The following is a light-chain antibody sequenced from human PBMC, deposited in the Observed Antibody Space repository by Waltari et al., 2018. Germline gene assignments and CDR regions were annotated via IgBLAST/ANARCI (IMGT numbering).Light chain of an antibody. CDR1: QSVSRH. J-gene: IGKJ1*01. CDR3: QQYET. V-gene: IGKV3-15*01. CDR2: GTS. Sequence: DIVLTQSPATLSLSPGESGTLSCRASQSVSRHLAWYQQKPGQAPRLLHYGTSARATGIPSRFRGSGSGTEFTLTISSLQSEDSAVYYCQQYETFGQGTKVEIK.